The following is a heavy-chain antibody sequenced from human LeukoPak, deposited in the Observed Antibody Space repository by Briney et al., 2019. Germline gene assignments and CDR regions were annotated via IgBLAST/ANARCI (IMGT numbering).Heavy chain of an antibody. CDR3: TKDVVSNSKAFDY. V-gene: IGHV3-23*01. CDR1: GLTFSGFW. J-gene: IGHJ4*02. Sequence: GGSLRLSCAASGLTFSGFWMSWVRQTPGKGLEWVSSISGSGDSTYYADSVKGRFTISRGNSQSTLYLEVNSLRADDTAVYYCTKDVVSNSKAFDYWGQGTLVTVSS. D-gene: IGHD2-8*01. CDR2: ISGSGDST.